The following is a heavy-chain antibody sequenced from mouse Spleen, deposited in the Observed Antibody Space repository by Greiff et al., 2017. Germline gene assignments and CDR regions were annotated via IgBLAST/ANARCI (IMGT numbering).Heavy chain of an antibody. CDR3: ARHRYDRGYYAMDY. CDR1: GFTFSDYY. D-gene: IGHD2-14*01. Sequence: DVHLVESGGGLVQPGGSLKLSCATSGFTFSDYYMYWVRQTPEKRLEWVAYISNGGGSTYYPDTVKGRFTISRDNAKNTLYLQMSRLKSEDTAMYYCARHRYDRGYYAMDYWGQGTSVTVSS. CDR2: ISNGGGST. J-gene: IGHJ4*01. V-gene: IGHV5-12*02.